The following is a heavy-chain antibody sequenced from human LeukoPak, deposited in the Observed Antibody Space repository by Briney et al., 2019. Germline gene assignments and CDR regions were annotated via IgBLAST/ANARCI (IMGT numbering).Heavy chain of an antibody. CDR3: AKRVTMVRGVLGGGMDV. CDR1: GFTFSSYA. V-gene: IGHV3-23*01. D-gene: IGHD3-10*01. Sequence: GGSLRLSCAASGFTFSSYAMTWVRQAPGRALEWVSAISCSCDHTFYADSVQGRFTISRDNSRNTLYLKMISLGVDETGVYYCAKRVTMVRGVLGGGMDVWGQGTTVTVSS. CDR2: ISCSCDHT. J-gene: IGHJ6*02.